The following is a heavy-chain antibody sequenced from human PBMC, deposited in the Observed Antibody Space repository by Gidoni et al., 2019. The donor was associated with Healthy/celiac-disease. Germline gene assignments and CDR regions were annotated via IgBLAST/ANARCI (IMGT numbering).Heavy chain of an antibody. J-gene: IGHJ5*02. Sequence: QVQLQESGPGLVKPSATLSLTCTVSGGSISSYYWSWIRKPPGKGLEWIGYIYYSGSTNYNPSLKSRVTISVDTSKNQFSLKLSSVTAADTAVYYCARGRAYCGGDCSAALLYWFDPWGQGTLVTVSS. CDR3: ARGRAYCGGDCSAALLYWFDP. V-gene: IGHV4-59*01. CDR1: GGSISSYY. CDR2: IYYSGST. D-gene: IGHD2-21*01.